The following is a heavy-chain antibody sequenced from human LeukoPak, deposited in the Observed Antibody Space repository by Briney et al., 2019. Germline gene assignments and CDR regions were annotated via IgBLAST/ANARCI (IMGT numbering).Heavy chain of an antibody. Sequence: ASVKVSCKASRYTFSGNYMHWVRQAPGQGLEWMGWINPHSGGTIYPQRFQGRVTMTRDTSISTAYMELSRLRSDDTAVYYCAREWYCSSTSCRGGMDVWGQGTTVTVSS. CDR3: AREWYCSSTSCRGGMDV. D-gene: IGHD2-2*01. CDR1: RYTFSGNY. V-gene: IGHV1-2*02. J-gene: IGHJ6*02. CDR2: INPHSGGT.